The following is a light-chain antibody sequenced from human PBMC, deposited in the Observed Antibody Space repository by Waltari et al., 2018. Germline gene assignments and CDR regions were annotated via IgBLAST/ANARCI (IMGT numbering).Light chain of an antibody. CDR3: LQYNNWPPYT. Sequence: EIVMTQSPATLSVSPGERATLSCRASQSVRSNLAWYQQNPGQAPRLLIYGASTRASGISARFSGSGSGTEFTLTISSLQSEDFAVYYCLQYNNWPPYTFGQGTKLEI. J-gene: IGKJ2*01. CDR1: QSVRSN. V-gene: IGKV3-15*01. CDR2: GAS.